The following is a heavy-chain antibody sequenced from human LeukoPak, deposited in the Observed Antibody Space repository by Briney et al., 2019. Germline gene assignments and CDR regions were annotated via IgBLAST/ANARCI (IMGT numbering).Heavy chain of an antibody. J-gene: IGHJ4*02. CDR2: ISYDGSNK. Sequence: PGGSLRLSCAASGFTFSSYGMHWVRQAPGKGLEWVAVISYDGSNKYYADSVKGRFTISRDNAKNSLYLQMNSLRAEDTAVYYCTRDPRLVDFRGQGTLVTVSS. CDR1: GFTFSSYG. D-gene: IGHD3-9*01. CDR3: TRDPRLVDF. V-gene: IGHV3-30*03.